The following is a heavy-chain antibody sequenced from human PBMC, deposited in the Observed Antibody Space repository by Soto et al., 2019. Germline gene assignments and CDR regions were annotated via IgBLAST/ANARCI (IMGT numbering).Heavy chain of an antibody. CDR3: ANTARNVWGSYRYTGLHFDY. J-gene: IGHJ4*02. CDR2: IYYSGST. D-gene: IGHD3-16*02. CDR1: GGSISSCGYY. Sequence: SETLSLTCTVSGGSISSCGYYWSWIRQHPGKGLEWIGYIYYSGSTYYNPSLKSRVTISVDTSKNQFSLKLSSVTAADTAVYYCANTARNVWGSYRYTGLHFDYWGQGTLVTLSS. V-gene: IGHV4-31*03.